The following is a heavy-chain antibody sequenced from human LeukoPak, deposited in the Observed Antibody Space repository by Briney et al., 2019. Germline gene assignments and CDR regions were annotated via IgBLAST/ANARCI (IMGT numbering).Heavy chain of an antibody. CDR1: GGSISSGSYY. Sequence: PSETLSLTCTVSGGSISSGSYYWNWIRQPAGKGLEWIGRISTSVNPNYNPSLKSRVTISIDTSKNQFSLKLSSVTAADTAVYYCARAVGWDVVVTAIHYFDYWGQGTLVTVSS. V-gene: IGHV4-61*02. J-gene: IGHJ4*02. CDR3: ARAVGWDVVVTAIHYFDY. CDR2: ISTSVNP. D-gene: IGHD2-21*02.